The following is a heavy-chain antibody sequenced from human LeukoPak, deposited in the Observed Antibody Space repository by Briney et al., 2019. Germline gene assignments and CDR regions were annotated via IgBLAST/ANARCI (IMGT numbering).Heavy chain of an antibody. CDR1: GFTFSSYA. CDR3: ASLVVKVDY. V-gene: IGHV3-23*01. CDR2: ISGSGGST. D-gene: IGHD3-22*01. Sequence: PGGSLRLSCAASGFTFSSYAMSWVRQAPGEGLEWVSAISGSGGSTYYADSVRGRFTISRDNSKNTLYLQMNSLRAEDTAVYYCASLVVKVDYWGQGTLVTVSS. J-gene: IGHJ4*02.